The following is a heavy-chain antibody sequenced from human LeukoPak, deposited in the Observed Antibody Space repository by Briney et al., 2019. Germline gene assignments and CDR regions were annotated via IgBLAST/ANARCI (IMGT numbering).Heavy chain of an antibody. J-gene: IGHJ3*02. CDR2: IYYSGST. Sequence: SETLSLTCTVSGGSISSYYWSWIRQPPGKGLEWIGYIYYSGSTNYNPSLKSRVTISVDTSKNQFSLKLSSVTAADTAVYYCASGPTYCSSTSCYSGFAFDIWGQGTMVTVSS. CDR3: ASGPTYCSSTSCYSGFAFDI. D-gene: IGHD2-2*01. V-gene: IGHV4-59*01. CDR1: GGSISSYY.